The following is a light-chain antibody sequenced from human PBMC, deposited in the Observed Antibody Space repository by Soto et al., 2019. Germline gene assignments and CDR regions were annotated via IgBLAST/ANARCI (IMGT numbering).Light chain of an antibody. Sequence: SYELTQPPSVSVAPGQRARITCAGNTSGSKSVHWYQQKPGQAPVLVVYDDSDLPSGIPELFSGSNSGNTATLTISRIEAGDGADYYCQVWDSSSDHVVFGGGTKLTVL. J-gene: IGLJ2*01. CDR1: TSGSKS. V-gene: IGLV3-21*02. CDR3: QVWDSSSDHVV. CDR2: DDS.